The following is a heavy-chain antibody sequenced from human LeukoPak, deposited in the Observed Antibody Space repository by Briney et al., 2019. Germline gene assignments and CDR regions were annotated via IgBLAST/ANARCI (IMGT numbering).Heavy chain of an antibody. Sequence: GGSLRLSCAASGFTFSSYGMHWVRQAPGKGLEWVAVIWYDGSNKYYADSVKGRFTISRDNSKNTLYLQMNSLGAEDTAVYYCAKPRPPLVGTLDVWGKGTTVTISS. CDR1: GFTFSSYG. V-gene: IGHV3-33*06. J-gene: IGHJ6*04. D-gene: IGHD1-26*01. CDR2: IWYDGSNK. CDR3: AKPRPPLVGTLDV.